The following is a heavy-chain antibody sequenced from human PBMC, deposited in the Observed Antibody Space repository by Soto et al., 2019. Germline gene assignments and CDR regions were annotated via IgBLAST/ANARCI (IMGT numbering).Heavy chain of an antibody. CDR2: FSLSGTT. J-gene: IGHJ4*02. D-gene: IGHD2-8*02. CDR3: ARGMAPPGAPAWYYFDS. CDR1: GASITGSSY. Sequence: PSETLSRTCTVSGASITGSSYLILIRHPAGKGLEWIGRFSLSGTTSYNPSLRSRVTMSADVSKNQFSLRLTSVTAADTALYYCARGMAPPGAPAWYYFDSWGQGTLVTVSS. V-gene: IGHV4-4*07.